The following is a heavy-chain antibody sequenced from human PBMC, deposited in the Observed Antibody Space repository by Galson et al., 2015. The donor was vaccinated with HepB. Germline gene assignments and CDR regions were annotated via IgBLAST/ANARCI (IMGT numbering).Heavy chain of an antibody. CDR1: GYTFTDYY. CDR2: INPSTGGA. V-gene: IGHV1-2*04. J-gene: IGHJ3*02. Sequence: SVKVSCKASGYTFTDYYIHWVRQAPGQGLEWMGWINPSTGGANYAQKFQGWVTMTRDTSISTAYMEPSRQKADDAAVYFCARAPPGAPAFDIWGQGTMVTVSS. CDR3: ARAPPGAPAFDI.